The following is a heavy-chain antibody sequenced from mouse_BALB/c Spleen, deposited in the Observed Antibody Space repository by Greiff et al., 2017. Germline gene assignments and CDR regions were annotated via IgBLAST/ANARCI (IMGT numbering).Heavy chain of an antibody. CDR1: GYTFTSYW. CDR3: TRGGDYDDPFAY. J-gene: IGHJ3*01. Sequence: VQLQQSGTVLARPGASVKMSCKASGYTFTSYWMHWVKQRPGQGLEWIGAIYPGNSDTSYNQKFKGKAKLTAVTSTSTAYMELSSLTNEDSAVYYCTRGGDYDDPFAYWGQGTLVTVSA. D-gene: IGHD2-4*01. V-gene: IGHV1-5*01. CDR2: IYPGNSDT.